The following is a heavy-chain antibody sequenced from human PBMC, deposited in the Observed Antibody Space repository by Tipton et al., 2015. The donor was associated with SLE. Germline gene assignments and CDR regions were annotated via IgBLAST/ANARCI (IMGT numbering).Heavy chain of an antibody. CDR2: IRYDGSNK. Sequence: SLRLSCAASGFTFSSYGMHWVRQAPGKGLEWVAFIRYDGSNKYYADSVKGRFTISRDNSKNTLYLQMNSLRAEDTAVYYCAKSAYYYDSSGYFDYWGQGTLVTVSS. V-gene: IGHV3-30*02. J-gene: IGHJ4*02. CDR3: AKSAYYYDSSGYFDY. CDR1: GFTFSSYG. D-gene: IGHD3-22*01.